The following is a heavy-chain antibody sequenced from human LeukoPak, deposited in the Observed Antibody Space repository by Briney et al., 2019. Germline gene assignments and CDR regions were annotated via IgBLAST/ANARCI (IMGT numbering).Heavy chain of an antibody. J-gene: IGHJ6*02. V-gene: IGHV3-23*01. Sequence: GGSLRLSCAASGFTFSNYAMSWVRQAPGKGLEWVSSIIASGGHTYYADSVKGRFTISRDNSKNTLFLQMNSLRAEDTAVYYCTTVRFGELYYYYGMDVWGQGTTVTVSS. CDR1: GFTFSNYA. D-gene: IGHD3-10*01. CDR3: TTVRFGELYYYYGMDV. CDR2: IIASGGHT.